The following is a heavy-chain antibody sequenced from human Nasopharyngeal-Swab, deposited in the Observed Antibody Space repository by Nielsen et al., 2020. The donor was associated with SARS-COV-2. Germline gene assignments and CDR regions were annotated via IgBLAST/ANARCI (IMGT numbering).Heavy chain of an antibody. Sequence: GESLKISCAASGFTFSSYAMRCVRQAPGKGLEWVSAISGSGGSTYYADSVKVRFTISRDNSKNTLYLQMNSLRAEDTAVYYCAKERGIAPYYFDYWGQGTLVTVSS. CDR3: AKERGIAPYYFDY. J-gene: IGHJ4*02. V-gene: IGHV3-23*01. CDR2: ISGSGGST. D-gene: IGHD6-13*01. CDR1: GFTFSSYA.